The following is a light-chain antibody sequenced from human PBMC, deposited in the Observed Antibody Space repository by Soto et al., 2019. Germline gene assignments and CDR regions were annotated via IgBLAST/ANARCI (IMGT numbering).Light chain of an antibody. J-gene: IGKJ4*01. Sequence: EIVMTQSPATLSVSPGERATLSCRASQSVNTNLAWYRQKPGQAPRLLIYDASTRATGIPARFSGGGSGTXXXXXXXXXXXEDFAXYYCQQYNNWPPLTFGGGTKVEIK. CDR3: QQYNNWPPLT. CDR2: DAS. CDR1: QSVNTN. V-gene: IGKV3-15*01.